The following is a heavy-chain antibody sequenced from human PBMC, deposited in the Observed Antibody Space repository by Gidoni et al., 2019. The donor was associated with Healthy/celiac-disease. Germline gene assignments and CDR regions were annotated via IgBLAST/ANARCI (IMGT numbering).Heavy chain of an antibody. V-gene: IGHV3-23*01. CDR1: GFTFSSYA. J-gene: IGHJ3*02. CDR2: IGGSGGST. CDR3: AKGWEVQADDALDI. D-gene: IGHD1-26*01. Sequence: EVQLLESGGGLVQPGGSRRLSCAASGFTFSSYAMSWVRQAPGKGLECVSAIGGSGGSTYYADSVKGRLTISRGNSKNTLYLQMNSLRAEDTAVYYCAKGWEVQADDALDIWGQGTMVTVSS.